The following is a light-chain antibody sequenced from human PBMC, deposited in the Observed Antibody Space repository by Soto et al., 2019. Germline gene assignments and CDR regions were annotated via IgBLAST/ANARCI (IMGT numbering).Light chain of an antibody. Sequence: EILFTQSPGTLSLSPGERVTLSCRASQSISSSYLAWYQQKPGQAPSILIYGASSRATGIPDRFSGSGSGTDFTLTISRLEPEDFAAYYCQQYTNWPPNTFGQGTRLEIK. CDR1: QSISSSY. CDR2: GAS. CDR3: QQYTNWPPNT. J-gene: IGKJ5*01. V-gene: IGKV3-20*01.